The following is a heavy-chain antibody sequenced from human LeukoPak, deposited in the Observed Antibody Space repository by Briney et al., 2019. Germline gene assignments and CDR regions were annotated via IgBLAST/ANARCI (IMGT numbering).Heavy chain of an antibody. J-gene: IGHJ5*02. Sequence: SETLSLTCTVSGGSISSDVYYWGWIRQPAGKGLERIGRIYASGSTTYNSSLKSRVTISIDTSKNQLSLKLTSVTAADAPVYYCAGTRRYCSGGSCYNWFDPWGQGTLVTVSS. CDR3: AGTRRYCSGGSCYNWFDP. V-gene: IGHV4-61*02. CDR1: GGSISSDVYY. CDR2: IYASGST. D-gene: IGHD2-15*01.